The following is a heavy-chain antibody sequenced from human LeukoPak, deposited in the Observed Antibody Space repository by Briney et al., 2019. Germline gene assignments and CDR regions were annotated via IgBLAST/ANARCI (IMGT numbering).Heavy chain of an antibody. D-gene: IGHD3-3*01. CDR2: INPNSGGT. Sequence: ASVKVSCKASGYTFTGYYMHWVRQARGQGLEWMGGINPNSGGTNYAQKFQGRVTMTRDTSISTAYMELSRLRSDDTAVYYCARVRREYDFWSGLYYFDYWGQGTLVTVSS. V-gene: IGHV1-2*02. CDR3: ARVRREYDFWSGLYYFDY. CDR1: GYTFTGYY. J-gene: IGHJ4*02.